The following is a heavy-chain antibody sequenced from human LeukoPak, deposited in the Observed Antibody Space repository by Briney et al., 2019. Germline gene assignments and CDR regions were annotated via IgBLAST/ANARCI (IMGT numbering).Heavy chain of an antibody. CDR3: ARQRGWGFGSYFDY. CDR2: IYYSGST. D-gene: IGHD7-27*01. Sequence: PSGTLSLTCAVSGGSISNSNWWSWVRQSPGKGLEWIGYIYYSGSTYYNPSLKSRVTISVDTSKNQFSVKMYSVTAADTAVFYCARQRGWGFGSYFDYWGRGTLVTVSS. J-gene: IGHJ4*02. V-gene: IGHV4-4*02. CDR1: GGSISNSNW.